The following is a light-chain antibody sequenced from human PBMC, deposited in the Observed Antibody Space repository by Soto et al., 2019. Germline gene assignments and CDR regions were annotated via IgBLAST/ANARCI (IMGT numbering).Light chain of an antibody. CDR1: SSDVGSYNV. CDR3: CSYAGGNSLWV. CDR2: EGS. V-gene: IGLV2-23*01. Sequence: QSALTQPASVSGSPRQSITISCTGTSSDVGSYNVVSWYQQHPGKAPKLMIYEGSKRPSGVSNRFSGSKSGNTASLTISGLQAEDEADYYCCSYAGGNSLWVFGGGTKVTVL. J-gene: IGLJ3*02.